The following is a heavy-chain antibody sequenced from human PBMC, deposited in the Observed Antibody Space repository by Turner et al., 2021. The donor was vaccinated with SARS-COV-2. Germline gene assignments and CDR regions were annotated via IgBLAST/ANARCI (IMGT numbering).Heavy chain of an antibody. V-gene: IGHV4-39*01. Sequence: QVPLQESGPGLVKPSETLSLSCTVSGVSITSTNFFWGWLRQSPGKGLEWMGTFSYSGGTFYNPSCKGRVTMSADPSKRQFFLRLTSVTAADTAVYYCARLYHHDTSGVDFWGQGTQVTVSS. CDR1: GVSITSTNFF. D-gene: IGHD3-22*01. J-gene: IGHJ4*02. CDR3: ARLYHHDTSGVDF. CDR2: FSYSGGT.